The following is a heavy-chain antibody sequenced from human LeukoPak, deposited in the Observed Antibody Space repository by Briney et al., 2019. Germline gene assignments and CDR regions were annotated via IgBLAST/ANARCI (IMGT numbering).Heavy chain of an antibody. J-gene: IGHJ4*02. CDR3: ARDSNTWNNFDY. D-gene: IGHD6-13*01. V-gene: IGHV4-34*01. CDR2: INQSGST. Sequence: PSETLSLTCAVYGGSFSDYHWSWIRQPPGKGLEWIGEINQSGSTNYNPSLKSRVTISLDTSKKHFSLNLTSVSAADTAVYYCARDSNTWNNFDYWGQGTLVTVSS. CDR1: GGSFSDYH.